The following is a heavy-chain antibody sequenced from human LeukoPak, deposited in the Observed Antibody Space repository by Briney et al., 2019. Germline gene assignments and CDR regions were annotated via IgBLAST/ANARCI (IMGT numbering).Heavy chain of an antibody. CDR2: VYSSGTT. CDR1: GDSINNFC. D-gene: IGHD1-14*01. Sequence: KSSETLSLTCTVSGDSINNFCWSWIRQPAGKGLEWIGRVYSSGTTDYNPSLKSRVSMSVDTSSNQFSLRLSSMTAADTAVYYCARDRTGWASDYWGQGTLVTVSS. CDR3: ARDRTGWASDY. J-gene: IGHJ4*02. V-gene: IGHV4-4*07.